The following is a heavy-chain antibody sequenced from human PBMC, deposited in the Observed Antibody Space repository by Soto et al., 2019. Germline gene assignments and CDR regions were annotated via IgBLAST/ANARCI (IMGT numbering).Heavy chain of an antibody. CDR2: MNPNSGNT. J-gene: IGHJ6*03. D-gene: IGHD1-7*01. CDR3: ARGILDGTAFLYYYYYYMDV. CDR1: GYTFTSYD. Sequence: QVQLVQSGAEVKKPGASVKVSCKASGYTFTSYDINWVRQATGQGLEWMGWMNPNSGNTGYAQKFQGRVTMTRNTYISTAYMELSSLRSEDTAVYYCARGILDGTAFLYYYYYYMDVWGKGTTVTVSS. V-gene: IGHV1-8*01.